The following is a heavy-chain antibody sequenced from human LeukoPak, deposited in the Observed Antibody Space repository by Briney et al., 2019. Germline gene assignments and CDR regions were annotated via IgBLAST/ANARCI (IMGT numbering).Heavy chain of an antibody. V-gene: IGHV4-59*01. D-gene: IGHD2-2*01. CDR3: ARDQDYCSSTSCFYYGMDV. Sequence: SETLSLTCTVSGGSISSYYWSWIRQPPGKGLEWIGYIYYSGSTNYNPSLKSRVTISVDTSKNQFSLKLSSVTAADTAVYYCARDQDYCSSTSCFYYGMDVWGQGTTVTVSS. J-gene: IGHJ6*02. CDR2: IYYSGST. CDR1: GGSISSYY.